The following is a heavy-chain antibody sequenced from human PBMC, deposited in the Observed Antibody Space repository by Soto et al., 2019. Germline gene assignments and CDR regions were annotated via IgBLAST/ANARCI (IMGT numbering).Heavy chain of an antibody. Sequence: QVQLVQSGTEVKKPGSSVKVSCKASGGTFSSYAISWVRQAPGQGLEWMGGINPIFGTTNYAQRFQGRVSITADESTSTTYMELSSLRSEDTAVYYCAGSYKWIEIWGQGTLLTVSS. CDR3: AGSYKWIEI. D-gene: IGHD1-20*01. CDR1: GGTFSSYA. V-gene: IGHV1-69*01. J-gene: IGHJ4*02. CDR2: INPIFGTT.